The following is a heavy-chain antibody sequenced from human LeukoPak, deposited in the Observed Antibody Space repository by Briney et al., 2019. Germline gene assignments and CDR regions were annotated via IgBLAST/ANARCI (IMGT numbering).Heavy chain of an antibody. CDR3: AREGPEGWFDP. CDR2: ISYDGSNK. V-gene: IGHV3-30*04. Sequence: PGRSLRLSCAASGFTFSTYPMHWVRQAPGKGLEWVAVISYDGSNKYYADSVKGRFTISRDNSKNTLYLQMNSLRAEDTAVYYCAREGPEGWFDPWGQGTLVTVSS. CDR1: GFTFSTYP. J-gene: IGHJ5*02.